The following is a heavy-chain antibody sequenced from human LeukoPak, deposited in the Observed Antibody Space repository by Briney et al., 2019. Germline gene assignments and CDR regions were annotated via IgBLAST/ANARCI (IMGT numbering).Heavy chain of an antibody. Sequence: ASVKVSCKVSGYTLTELSMHWVRQAPGKGLEWMGGFDPEDGETIYAQKFQGRVTMTEDTSTDTAYMGLSSLRSEDTAVYYCATRYYGSGSYYRYFDYWGQGTLVTVSS. CDR3: ATRYYGSGSYYRYFDY. J-gene: IGHJ4*02. CDR2: FDPEDGET. V-gene: IGHV1-24*01. D-gene: IGHD3-10*01. CDR1: GYTLTELS.